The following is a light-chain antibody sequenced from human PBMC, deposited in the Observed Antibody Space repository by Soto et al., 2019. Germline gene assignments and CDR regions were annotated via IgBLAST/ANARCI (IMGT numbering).Light chain of an antibody. Sequence: DIPMTQSPSTLSASVGDRVTITCRASQSISSWLAWYQQKPGKAPKLLIYDASSLESGVPSRFSGGGSGTEFTLTISSLQPDDFATYYCQQYNTYLYTFGQGTKLEIK. CDR2: DAS. V-gene: IGKV1-5*01. J-gene: IGKJ2*01. CDR1: QSISSW. CDR3: QQYNTYLYT.